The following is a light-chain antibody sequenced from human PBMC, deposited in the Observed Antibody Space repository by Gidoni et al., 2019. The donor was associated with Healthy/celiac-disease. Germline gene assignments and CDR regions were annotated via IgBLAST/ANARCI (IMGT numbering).Light chain of an antibody. Sequence: EIVLTQSPATLSSSPGERATLSCRASQRVSSYLAWYQQKPGQAPRLLIYDASNRATGIPARFSGSGSGTDFSLTISSLEPEDFAVYYCQQRSNWPPALTFGGGTKVEIK. V-gene: IGKV3-11*01. CDR3: QQRSNWPPALT. CDR2: DAS. J-gene: IGKJ4*01. CDR1: QRVSSY.